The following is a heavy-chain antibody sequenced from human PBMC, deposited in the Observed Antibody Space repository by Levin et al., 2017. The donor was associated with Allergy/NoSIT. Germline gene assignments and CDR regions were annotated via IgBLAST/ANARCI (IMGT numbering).Heavy chain of an antibody. CDR3: AKDPVGYCSRTSGLYFDY. D-gene: IGHD2-2*01. CDR2: ISSSGGSA. CDR1: GFTFSIYA. V-gene: IGHV3-23*01. J-gene: IGHJ4*02. Sequence: PGGSLRLSCAASGFTFSIYAMSWVRQAPGKGLEWVSGISSSGGSAYYADSVKGRFTISRDNSKNTLYLQMNSLRAEDTAVYYCAKDPVGYCSRTSGLYFDYWGQGTLVTVSS.